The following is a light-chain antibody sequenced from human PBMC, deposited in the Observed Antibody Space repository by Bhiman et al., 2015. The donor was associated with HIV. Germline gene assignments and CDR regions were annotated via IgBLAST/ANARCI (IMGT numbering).Light chain of an antibody. CDR3: QVWDSSSGHPSYV. Sequence: SYELTQPPSLSVSPGQTASITCSGDKLGNRYACWYQQKPGQAPVVVIYYDSDRPSGIPERFSGSNSGNTATLTISRVEAGDEADYYCQVWDSSSGHPSYVFGTGTKVTVL. V-gene: IGLV3-1*01. CDR2: YDS. J-gene: IGLJ1*01. CDR1: KLGNRY.